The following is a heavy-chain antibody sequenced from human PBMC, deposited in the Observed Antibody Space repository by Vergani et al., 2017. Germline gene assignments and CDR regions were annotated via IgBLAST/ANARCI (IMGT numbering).Heavy chain of an antibody. CDR2: VSFRGDT. J-gene: IGHJ4*02. Sequence: QVQLQESGPGLVKPSETLSLTCTVSGASVNSYYWSWIRQPPGKGLEWMGYVSFRGDTLYDPSVKGRMTISLNTSSNQFSLYLTSVTAADTAVYYCARGTPRRDEGVSFDYWGQGSPVTVSS. D-gene: IGHD5/OR15-5a*01. CDR3: ARGTPRRDEGVSFDY. CDR1: GASVNSYY. V-gene: IGHV4-59*02.